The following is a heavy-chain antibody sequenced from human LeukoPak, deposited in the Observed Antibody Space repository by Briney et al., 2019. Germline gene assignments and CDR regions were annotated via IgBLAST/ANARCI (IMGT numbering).Heavy chain of an antibody. CDR3: ARVGHVGNYFDY. V-gene: IGHV3-74*01. CDR2: INSDGSST. D-gene: IGHD7-27*01. CDR1: GVTFSNYW. J-gene: IGHJ4*02. Sequence: GGSLRLSCAASGVTFSNYWMIWVRQAPGKGLVWVSRINSDGSSTSYADSVKGRFTISRDNAKNTLYLQMNSLRAEDTAVYYCARVGHVGNYFDYWGQGTLVTVSS.